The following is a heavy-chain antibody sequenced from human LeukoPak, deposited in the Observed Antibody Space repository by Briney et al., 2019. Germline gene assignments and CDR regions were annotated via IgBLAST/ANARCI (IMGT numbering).Heavy chain of an antibody. CDR3: ARGSSGYYDYYYGMDV. Sequence: SETLSLTCTVSGGSISSGGYYWSWIRQHPGKGLEWNGYIYYSGSTYYNPSLKSRVTISVDTPKNQFSLKLSSVTAADTAVYYCARGSSGYYDYYYGMDVWGQGTTVTVSS. CDR2: IYYSGST. D-gene: IGHD3-22*01. V-gene: IGHV4-31*03. J-gene: IGHJ6*02. CDR1: GGSISSGGYY.